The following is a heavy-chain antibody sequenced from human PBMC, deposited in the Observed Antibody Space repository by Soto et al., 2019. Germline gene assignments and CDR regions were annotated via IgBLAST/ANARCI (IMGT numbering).Heavy chain of an antibody. CDR2: ISVSGGST. V-gene: IGHV3-23*01. D-gene: IGHD6-19*01. J-gene: IGHJ3*02. CDR3: AKNEADWLVDAFDI. Sequence: GGSLRLSCAASGFTFRSYAMSWVCQAPGKGLEWVSAISVSGGSTYYADSVKGRFTISRDNSKNTLYLQMNSLRAEDTAVYYCAKNEADWLVDAFDIWGQGTMVTVSS. CDR1: GFTFRSYA.